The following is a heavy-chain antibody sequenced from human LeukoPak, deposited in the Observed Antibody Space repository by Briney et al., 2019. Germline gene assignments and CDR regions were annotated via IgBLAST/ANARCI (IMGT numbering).Heavy chain of an antibody. CDR2: IYYTGAT. J-gene: IGHJ4*02. Sequence: PSETLSLTCTVSGGSISSYYWTWIRQPPEKGLEWIGYIYYTGATSYNPPLKSRVTISVDTSKKQFSLKLTSVTAADTAVYYCARYGGSGWVIDNWGQGTLVTVSS. V-gene: IGHV4-59*08. CDR1: GGSISSYY. D-gene: IGHD6-19*01. CDR3: ARYGGSGWVIDN.